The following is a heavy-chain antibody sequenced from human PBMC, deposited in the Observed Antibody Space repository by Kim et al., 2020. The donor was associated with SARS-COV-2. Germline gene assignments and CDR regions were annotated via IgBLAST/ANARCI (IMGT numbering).Heavy chain of an antibody. V-gene: IGHV3-23*01. CDR3: AKATNYASYFDY. D-gene: IGHD1-7*01. J-gene: IGHJ4*02. Sequence: YGASVRGRFSISRDNSKTTLYLQMNSLRAEDTALYYCAKATNYASYFDYWGQGTLVTVSS.